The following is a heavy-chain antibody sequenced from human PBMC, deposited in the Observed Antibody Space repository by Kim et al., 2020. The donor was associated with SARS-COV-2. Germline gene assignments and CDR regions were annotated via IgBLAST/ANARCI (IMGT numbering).Heavy chain of an antibody. CDR2: ISYDGSNK. CDR1: GFTFSNYA. D-gene: IGHD3-22*01. J-gene: IGHJ4*02. CDR3: ARGGKYYYDSSGYYYEGGLDY. Sequence: GGSLRLSCTASGFTFSNYAMHWVRQAPGKGLEWVAVISYDGSNKYYADSVKGRFTISRDNAKNTLYLQMNSLRAEDTAVYYCARGGKYYYDSSGYYYEGGLDYWGQGNLVTVSS. V-gene: IGHV3-33*05.